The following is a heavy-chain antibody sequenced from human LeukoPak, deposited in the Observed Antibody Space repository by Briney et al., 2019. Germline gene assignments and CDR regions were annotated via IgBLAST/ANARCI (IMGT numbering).Heavy chain of an antibody. CDR1: GGSISSGDYY. CDR2: IYYSGST. Sequence: SETLSLTCTVSGGSISSGDYYWSWIRQPPGKGLEWIGYIYYSGSTYYNPSLKSRVTISVDTSKNQLSLKLSSVTAADTAVYYCARDSSYYDSRGPDAFDIRGQGTMVTVSS. D-gene: IGHD3-22*01. V-gene: IGHV4-30-4*01. J-gene: IGHJ3*02. CDR3: ARDSSYYDSRGPDAFDI.